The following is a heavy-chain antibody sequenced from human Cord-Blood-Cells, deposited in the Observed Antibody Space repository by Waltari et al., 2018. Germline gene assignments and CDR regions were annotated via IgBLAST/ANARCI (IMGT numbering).Heavy chain of an antibody. CDR3: AADGYSGSSEYFQH. CDR1: GFTFTGPA. J-gene: IGHJ1*01. Sequence: QMQRVQSGPEGKKPGTTVKVSCKVSGFTFTGPAVTWVGQARGQRLESIGWIGCGSGNTNYAQKFQERFTMTSDMSTSTAYMVLSSLRSEDTAVYYCAADGYSGSSEYFQHWGQGTLVTVSS. V-gene: IGHV1-58*01. D-gene: IGHD1-26*01. CDR2: IGCGSGNT.